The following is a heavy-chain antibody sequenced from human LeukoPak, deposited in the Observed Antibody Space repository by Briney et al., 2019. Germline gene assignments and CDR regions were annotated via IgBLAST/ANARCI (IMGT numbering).Heavy chain of an antibody. Sequence: SETLSLTCAVYGGSFSGYYWSWIRQPPGKGLEWIGEINHSGSTNYNPSLKSRVTISVDTSKNQFSLKLSSVTAADTAVYYCARGRYYGSGSNLPDYWGQGTLVTVSS. J-gene: IGHJ4*02. CDR2: INHSGST. CDR3: ARGRYYGSGSNLPDY. D-gene: IGHD3-10*01. CDR1: GGSFSGYY. V-gene: IGHV4-34*01.